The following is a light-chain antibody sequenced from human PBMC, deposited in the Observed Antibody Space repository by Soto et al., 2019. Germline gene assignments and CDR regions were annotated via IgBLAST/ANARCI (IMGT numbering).Light chain of an antibody. Sequence: EIVLTQSPGTLSLSPGERATLSCRASQSVSSSYLDRSQQKPGQAPRLPIYVASSRATAIPDRFSGSGSGTDFSLTISRLEPEDSAVEYWQQYGSALLCTVGPGTKVDSK. J-gene: IGKJ3*01. V-gene: IGKV3-20*01. CDR2: VAS. CDR1: QSVSSSY. CDR3: QQYGSALLCT.